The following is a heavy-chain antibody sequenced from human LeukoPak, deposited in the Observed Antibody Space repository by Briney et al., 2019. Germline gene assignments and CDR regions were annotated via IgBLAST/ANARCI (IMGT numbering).Heavy chain of an antibody. CDR2: INPSGGST. Sequence: ASVKVSCKASVFTFTSYYMHWVRQAPGQALEWMGIINPSGGSTSYPQKFQGRVTMTRDTSTSTVYMELSSLRSEDTAVYYCACVVRGAFDIWGQGTLVTVSS. V-gene: IGHV1-46*03. D-gene: IGHD2-21*01. CDR1: VFTFTSYY. CDR3: ACVVRGAFDI. J-gene: IGHJ3*02.